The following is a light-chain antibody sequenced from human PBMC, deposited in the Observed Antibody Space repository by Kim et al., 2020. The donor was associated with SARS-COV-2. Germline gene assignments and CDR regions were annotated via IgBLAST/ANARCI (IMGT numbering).Light chain of an antibody. J-gene: IGKJ2*01. CDR2: DVY. Sequence: SASVGDRVTITCRASQSISSLLAVYQQTPGKAPKLLIYDVYSLESGVLSRFSGSGSGTEFTLTISSLQPDDFATYYCKQYNSYPYTFGQGKKLEI. CDR3: KQYNSYPYT. V-gene: IGKV1-5*01. CDR1: QSISSL.